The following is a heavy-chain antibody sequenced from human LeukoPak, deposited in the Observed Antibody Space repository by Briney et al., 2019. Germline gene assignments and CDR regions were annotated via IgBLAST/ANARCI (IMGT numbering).Heavy chain of an antibody. CDR3: ARYSDILAGYDMDV. D-gene: IGHD3-9*01. J-gene: IGHJ6*02. CDR2: IYHSGST. Sequence: SETLSLTCAVSGGSISSGGYSWSWIRQPPGKGLEWIGYIYHSGSTYYNPSLKSRVTISVDRSKNQFSLKLSSVTAADTAVYYCARYSDILAGYDMDVWGQGTTVTVSS. V-gene: IGHV4-30-2*01. CDR1: GGSISSGGYS.